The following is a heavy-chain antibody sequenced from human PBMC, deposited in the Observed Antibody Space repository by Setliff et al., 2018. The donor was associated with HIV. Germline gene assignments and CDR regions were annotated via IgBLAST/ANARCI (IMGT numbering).Heavy chain of an antibody. J-gene: IGHJ3*01. V-gene: IGHV4-31*03. CDR2: IYYSGST. CDR1: GGSISSGGYF. D-gene: IGHD1-26*01. CDR3: ARGRQIGVGGAAAFDL. Sequence: SETLSLTCTVSGGSISSGGYFWSWIRQLPGKGLEWIGYIYYSGSTYYKPSLKSRVTISVDKSKKQLSLKLTSVTAADTAVYYCARGRQIGVGGAAAFDLWGQGIVVTVSS.